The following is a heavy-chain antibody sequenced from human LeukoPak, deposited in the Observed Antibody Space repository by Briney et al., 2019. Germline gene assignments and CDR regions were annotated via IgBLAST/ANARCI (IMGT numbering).Heavy chain of an antibody. V-gene: IGHV3-23*01. CDR3: AKDVYGDYGGLDY. Sequence: GGSLRLSCAASGFTFDDYAMSWVRQAPGKGLEWVSSIRGSDGNTYYADSVKRRFAISSDNSKNTLYLQMNSLRAEDTAVYYCAKDVYGDYGGLDYWGQGILVTVSS. CDR1: GFTFDDYA. J-gene: IGHJ4*02. CDR2: IRGSDGNT. D-gene: IGHD4-17*01.